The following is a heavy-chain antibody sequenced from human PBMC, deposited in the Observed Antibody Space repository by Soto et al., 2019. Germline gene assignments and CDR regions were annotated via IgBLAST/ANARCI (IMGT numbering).Heavy chain of an antibody. D-gene: IGHD2-2*01. CDR2: ISSSSSTI. CDR3: ARIADCSTTSCSFPSRFHIRGYYYYYGLDV. CDR1: GLTFSSYA. J-gene: IGHJ6*02. Sequence: GGSLRLSCAASGLTFSSYAMNWVRQAPGKGLEWVSYISSSSSTIYYADSVKGRFTISRDNAKNSLYLQMNSLRSDDTAVYYCARIADCSTTSCSFPSRFHIRGYYYYYGLDVWGQGTTVTVSS. V-gene: IGHV3-48*01.